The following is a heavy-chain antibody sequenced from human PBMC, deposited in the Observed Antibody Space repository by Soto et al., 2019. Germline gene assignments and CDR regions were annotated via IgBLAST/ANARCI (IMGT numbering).Heavy chain of an antibody. CDR2: IYYSGST. CDR1: GGSISSYY. D-gene: IGHD4-17*01. CDR3: ARRGDGDPFDY. J-gene: IGHJ4*02. V-gene: IGHV4-59*08. Sequence: QVQLQESGPGLVKPSETLSLTCTVSGGSISSYYWSWIRQPPGKGLEWIGYIYYSGSTNYNPSLKSRVTISVDTSKNQFSLKLSSVTAADTAVYYCARRGDGDPFDYWGQGTLVTVSS.